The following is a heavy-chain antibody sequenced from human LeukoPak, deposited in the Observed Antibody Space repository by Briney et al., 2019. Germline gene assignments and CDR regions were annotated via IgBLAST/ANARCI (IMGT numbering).Heavy chain of an antibody. CDR1: SFPYINYA. CDR3: ARVRRDYYYGMDV. V-gene: IGHV3-30-3*01. J-gene: IGHJ6*02. CDR2: ISSNGVNK. Sequence: PGGSLRLSCAASSFPYINYAMHWVRQAPGKGLEWVAVISSNGVNKYYADSVKGRFTISRDNSKNTLYLQMNSLRAEDTAVYYCARVRRDYYYGMDVWGQGTTVTVSS.